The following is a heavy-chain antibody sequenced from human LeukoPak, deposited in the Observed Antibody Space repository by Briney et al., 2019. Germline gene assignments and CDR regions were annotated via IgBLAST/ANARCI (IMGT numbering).Heavy chain of an antibody. V-gene: IGHV3-30*02. CDR1: GFTFSSYG. CDR3: AKLDFGGRPSTY. Sequence: GGSLRLSCAASGFTFSSYGMHWVRQAPGKRLEWLAFIRYDGSNKYYADSVKGRFTISRDNSKNTLYLQMNSLRAEDTAVYYCAKLDFGGRPSTYWGQGTLVTVSS. CDR2: IRYDGSNK. J-gene: IGHJ4*02. D-gene: IGHD3-16*01.